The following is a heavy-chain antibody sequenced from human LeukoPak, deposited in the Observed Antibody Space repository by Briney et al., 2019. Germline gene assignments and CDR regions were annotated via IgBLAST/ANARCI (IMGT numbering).Heavy chain of an antibody. Sequence: ALVTVSCTASGYTFTGYYMHWVRQAPGQGLEWMGWINPNSGGTNYAQKFQGWVTMTRDTSISTAYMELSRLRSDDTAVYYCAIEYSSSSGFDYWGQGTLVTVSS. D-gene: IGHD6-6*01. J-gene: IGHJ4*02. CDR1: GYTFTGYY. CDR2: INPNSGGT. V-gene: IGHV1-2*04. CDR3: AIEYSSSSGFDY.